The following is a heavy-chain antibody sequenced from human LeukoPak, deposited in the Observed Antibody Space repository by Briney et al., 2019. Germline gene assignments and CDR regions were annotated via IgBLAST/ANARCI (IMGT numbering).Heavy chain of an antibody. Sequence: GGSLRLSCAASGFTFSSYAMSWVRQAPGKGLVWVSAISGSGGYTYYADSGKGRFTISRDNCKNTLDLQMNSLRAEDTAVYYCAKDTASSWWYFDLWGRGTLVTVSS. V-gene: IGHV3-23*01. CDR3: AKDTASSWWYFDL. CDR2: ISGSGGYT. CDR1: GFTFSSYA. D-gene: IGHD5-18*01. J-gene: IGHJ2*01.